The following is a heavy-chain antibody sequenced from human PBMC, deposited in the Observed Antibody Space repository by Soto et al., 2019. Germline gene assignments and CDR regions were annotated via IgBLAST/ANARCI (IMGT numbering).Heavy chain of an antibody. CDR2: IIPIFGTT. J-gene: IGHJ5*02. V-gene: IGHV1-69*13. CDR1: GGIFSTYA. D-gene: IGHD4-17*01. Sequence: SVKVSCKASGGIFSTYAISWLRQAPGQGLEWMGGIIPIFGTTNYAQRFQGKVTITADESTSTTYKELSSLRSEDTALYFCAAITDDYGGNPNWFDPWGQGTLVTVSS. CDR3: AAITDDYGGNPNWFDP.